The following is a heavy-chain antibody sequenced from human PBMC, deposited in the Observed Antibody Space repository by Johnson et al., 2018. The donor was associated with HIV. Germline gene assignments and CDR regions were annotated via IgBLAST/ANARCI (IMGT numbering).Heavy chain of an antibody. CDR1: GFTFSAFG. D-gene: IGHD1-14*01. V-gene: IGHV3-30*03. Sequence: QVQLVESGGGVVQPGRSLRLSCAGSGFTFSAFGLHWVRQAPGKGLEWVALISYDGSNKFYADSVKGRFIISRENPKNPLYLQMNSLRAEDTAVYFCARPRRRGVDGFDIWGQGTMVTVSS. J-gene: IGHJ3*02. CDR2: ISYDGSNK. CDR3: ARPRRRGVDGFDI.